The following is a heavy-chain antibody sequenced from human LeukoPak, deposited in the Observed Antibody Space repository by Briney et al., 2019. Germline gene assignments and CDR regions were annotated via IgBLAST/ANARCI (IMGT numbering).Heavy chain of an antibody. CDR3: ARRLADSSGYYYLSDAFDI. J-gene: IGHJ3*02. V-gene: IGHV3-53*01. D-gene: IGHD3-22*01. CDR2: IYGGGNI. Sequence: GGSLRLSCAASGFTVSSNYMNWVRQAPGKGLEWVSVIYGGGNIYYADSVKGRFTISRDNSKNTLYLQMNSLRAEDTAVYYCARRLADSSGYYYLSDAFDIWGQGTMVTVSS. CDR1: GFTVSSNY.